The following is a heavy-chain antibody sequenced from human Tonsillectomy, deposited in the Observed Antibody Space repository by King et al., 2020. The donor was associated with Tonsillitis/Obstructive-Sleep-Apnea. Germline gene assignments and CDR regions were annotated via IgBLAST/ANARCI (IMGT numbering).Heavy chain of an antibody. CDR2: ISASGGTT. J-gene: IGHJ2*01. CDR1: GLTFSSYA. Sequence: VQLVESGGGLVQPGGSLRLSCAASGLTFSSYAMTWVRQAPGKGLEWVSVISASGGTTYYADSVKGRFTISRDNSKNTLYLQMNSLRVEDTAVYYCAKGRAWGVAGYYWYFDLWGRGTLSLSPQ. D-gene: IGHD6-19*01. CDR3: AKGRAWGVAGYYWYFDL. V-gene: IGHV3-23*04.